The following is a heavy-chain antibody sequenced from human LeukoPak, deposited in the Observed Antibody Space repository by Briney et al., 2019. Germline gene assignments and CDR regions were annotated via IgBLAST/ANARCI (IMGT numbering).Heavy chain of an antibody. CDR1: GYPFTSFG. D-gene: IGHD1-26*01. V-gene: IGHV1-18*01. Sequence: GASVKVSCKASGYPFTSFGISWVRQAPGQGLEWMGWISAYNGKTNYAQEVQGRVTMTTDTSTSTAYMELRSLRYDDTAVYYCARDHHGGSSGGGRYNYVYYYLDVWGKGTTLTVSS. CDR3: ARDHHGGSSGGGRYNYVYYYLDV. J-gene: IGHJ6*03. CDR2: ISAYNGKT.